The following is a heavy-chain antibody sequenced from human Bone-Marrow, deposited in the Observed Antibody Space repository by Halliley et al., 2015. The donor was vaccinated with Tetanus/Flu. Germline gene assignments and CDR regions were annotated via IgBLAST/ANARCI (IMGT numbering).Heavy chain of an antibody. CDR3: ARSLRGYSQGYFDF. J-gene: IGHJ4*02. D-gene: IGHD5-18*01. V-gene: IGHV4-59*01. Sequence: EWIGYMYYSGSTNYNPSLKSRVTISGDTSKNQISLKMSSVTAADTAVYYCARSLRGYSQGYFDFWGQGTLVTVSS. CDR2: MYYSGST.